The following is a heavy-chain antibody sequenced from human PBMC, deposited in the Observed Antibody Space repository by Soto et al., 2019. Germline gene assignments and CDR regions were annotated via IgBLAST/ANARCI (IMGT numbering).Heavy chain of an antibody. CDR2: ISSSGRTI. CDR1: GFTFSDYY. J-gene: IGHJ6*02. D-gene: IGHD5-12*01. V-gene: IGHV3-11*01. CDR3: ASQPIQSGYDHYYYYGMDV. Sequence: QVQLVESGGGLVKPGGSLRLSCAASGFTFSDYYMSWIRQAPGKGLEWVSYISSSGRTIYYADSVKGRFTISTDNAKNSLYLQMNSLRAEDTAVYYCASQPIQSGYDHYYYYGMDVWGQGTTVTVSS.